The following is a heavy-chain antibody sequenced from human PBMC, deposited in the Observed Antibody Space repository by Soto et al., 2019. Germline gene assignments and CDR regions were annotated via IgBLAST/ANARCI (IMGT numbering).Heavy chain of an antibody. D-gene: IGHD1-26*01. CDR2: ISYDGSNK. Sequence: QVQLVESGGGVVQPGRSLRLSCAASGFTFSSYAMHWVRQAPGKGLEWVAVISYDGSNKYYADSVKGRFTISRDNSKNTLYLQMNSLRAEDTAVYYCASSREDYFDYWGQGTLVTVSS. J-gene: IGHJ4*02. V-gene: IGHV3-30-3*01. CDR1: GFTFSSYA. CDR3: ASSREDYFDY.